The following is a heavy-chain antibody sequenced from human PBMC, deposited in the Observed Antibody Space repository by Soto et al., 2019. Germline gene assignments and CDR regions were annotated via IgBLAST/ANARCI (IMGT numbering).Heavy chain of an antibody. Sequence: GESLKISCQGSGYSFSNYWIGWVRQMPGKGLEWMGIIYPRDSDIRYSPSFQGQVTISADKSISTAYLQWSSLKASDTAMFYCARHLRYCSSTRCYGYFDYWGQGTLVTVSS. CDR2: IYPRDSDI. CDR1: GYSFSNYW. J-gene: IGHJ4*02. V-gene: IGHV5-51*01. D-gene: IGHD2-2*01. CDR3: ARHLRYCSSTRCYGYFDY.